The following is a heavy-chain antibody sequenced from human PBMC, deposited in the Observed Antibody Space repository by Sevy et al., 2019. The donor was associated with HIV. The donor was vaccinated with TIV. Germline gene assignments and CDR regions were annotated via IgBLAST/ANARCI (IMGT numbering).Heavy chain of an antibody. J-gene: IGHJ5*02. CDR3: ATISSSSGWRKFDP. D-gene: IGHD6-19*01. V-gene: IGHV1-24*01. CDR2: FDPEDGET. Sequence: ATVKVSCKVSGYTLTELSMHWVGQAPGKGLEWMGGFDPEDGETIYAQKFQGRVTMSEDTSTDTAYMELSSLRSEDTAVYYCATISSSSGWRKFDPWGQGTMVTVSS. CDR1: GYTLTELS.